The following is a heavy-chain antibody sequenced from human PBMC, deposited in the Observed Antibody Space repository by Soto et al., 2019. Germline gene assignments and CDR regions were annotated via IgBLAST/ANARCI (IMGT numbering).Heavy chain of an antibody. D-gene: IGHD3-10*01. J-gene: IGHJ6*02. CDR2: VHHSWGS. CDR3: ARQGFGPLHGLVDV. CDR1: GGSISSYY. Sequence: QVQLQESGPGLVKPSETLSLSCTVSGGSISSYYWRWFRQSPGKRMEWIGYVHHSWGSSYNPSLQTRAAISLDTSKSQFSLMVTSVPATDPAVYYCARQGFGPLHGLVDVWGQGPTVTVSS. V-gene: IGHV4-59*08.